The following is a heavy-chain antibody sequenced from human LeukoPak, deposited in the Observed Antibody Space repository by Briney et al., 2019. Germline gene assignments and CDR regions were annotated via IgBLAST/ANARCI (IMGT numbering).Heavy chain of an antibody. J-gene: IGHJ5*02. CDR3: ARDVVVEVGMLPTDSWFDP. CDR2: INPSDGST. D-gene: IGHD2-15*01. V-gene: IGHV1-46*01. CDR1: GYSFTTYY. Sequence: ASVKVSCKATGYSFTTYYIHWMRQAPGRGLEWMGIINPSDGSTSSAQKFQGRVTMTSDTSTSTVYMELSSLTYDDTAVHYCARDVVVEVGMLPTDSWFDPWGRGTLVAVSS.